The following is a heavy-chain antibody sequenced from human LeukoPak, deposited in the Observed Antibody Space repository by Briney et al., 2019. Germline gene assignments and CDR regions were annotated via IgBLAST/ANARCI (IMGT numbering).Heavy chain of an antibody. CDR3: AKDGIATAANFLNMVSDY. J-gene: IGHJ4*02. CDR2: ISGSGGST. D-gene: IGHD6-13*01. V-gene: IGHV3-23*01. Sequence: GGSLRLSCAASGFTFSSYAMSWARQAPGKGLEWVSAISGSGGSTYYADSVKGRFTISRDNSKNRLSLQMNSLRAEDTAVYYCAKDGIATAANFLNMVSDYWGQGTLVNVSS. CDR1: GFTFSSYA.